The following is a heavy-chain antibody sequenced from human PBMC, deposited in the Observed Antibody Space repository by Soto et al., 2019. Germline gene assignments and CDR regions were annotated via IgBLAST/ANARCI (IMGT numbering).Heavy chain of an antibody. CDR2: IYYSGST. D-gene: IGHD3-10*01. CDR1: GGSISSGGYY. J-gene: IGHJ5*02. CDR3: ARDGRGVPFFDP. V-gene: IGHV4-31*03. Sequence: TLSLTCTVSGGSISSGGYYWIWIRQHPGKGLEWIGYIYYSGSTYYNPSLKSRVTISVDTSKNQFSLKLSSVTAADTAVYYCARDGRGVPFFDPWGQGTLVTVSS.